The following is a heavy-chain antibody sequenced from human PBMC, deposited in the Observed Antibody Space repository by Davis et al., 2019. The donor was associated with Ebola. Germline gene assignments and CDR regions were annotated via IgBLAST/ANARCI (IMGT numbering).Heavy chain of an antibody. CDR2: IVTMFGRA. J-gene: IGHJ6*02. CDR3: ARAKGPTDV. V-gene: IGHV1-69*13. Sequence: AASVKVSCKASGFTLSSYDVHWVRQAPGQGLEWMGGIVTMFGRANYAQKFQGRVTITADESTSTVYMELSSLRSEDTAVYYCARAKGPTDVWGQGTTVTVS. CDR1: GFTLSSYD.